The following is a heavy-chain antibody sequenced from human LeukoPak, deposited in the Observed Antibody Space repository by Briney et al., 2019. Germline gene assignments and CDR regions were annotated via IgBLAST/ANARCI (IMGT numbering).Heavy chain of an antibody. CDR2: ISYDGSNK. D-gene: IGHD2-15*01. Sequence: GGSLRLSCAASGFTFSSYAMHWVRQAPGKGLEWVAFISYDGSNKYYADSVKGRFTISRDNSKNTLNLKMNSLRAEDTAVYYCAKMMFPCSGGSCYESLDYWGQGTLVTVSS. J-gene: IGHJ4*02. CDR1: GFTFSSYA. CDR3: AKMMFPCSGGSCYESLDY. V-gene: IGHV3-30*04.